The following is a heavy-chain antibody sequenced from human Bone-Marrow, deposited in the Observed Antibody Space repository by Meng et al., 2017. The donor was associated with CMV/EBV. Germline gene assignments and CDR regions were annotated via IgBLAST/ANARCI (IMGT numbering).Heavy chain of an antibody. D-gene: IGHD3-22*01. CDR2: IRSKANTYAT. V-gene: IGHV3-73*01. CDR3: TRVDNSGYYEYYFDY. Sequence: CTFSDCAMHWVRQASGKGLEWVGRIRSKANTYATAYAASVKGRFTISRDDSKNTAYLQMNSLKTEDTAVYYCTRVDNSGYYEYYFDYWGQGTLVTVSS. J-gene: IGHJ4*02. CDR1: CTFSDCA.